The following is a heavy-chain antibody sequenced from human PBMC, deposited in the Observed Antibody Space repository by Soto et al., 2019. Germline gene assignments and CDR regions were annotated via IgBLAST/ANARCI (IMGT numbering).Heavy chain of an antibody. CDR2: IKSKTDGGTT. CDR3: TIEGRTSGWYGHFQH. D-gene: IGHD6-19*01. J-gene: IGHJ1*01. Sequence: EVQLVESGGGLVKPGGSLRLSCPASEITLNNAWMDWVRQAPGKGLEWVGRIKSKTDGGTTDYAAPVKGRLTIARDDSQNTLFLQMNSLETEDTAVYYCTIEGRTSGWYGHFQHWGQGTLVTVSS. CDR1: EITLNNAW. V-gene: IGHV3-15*05.